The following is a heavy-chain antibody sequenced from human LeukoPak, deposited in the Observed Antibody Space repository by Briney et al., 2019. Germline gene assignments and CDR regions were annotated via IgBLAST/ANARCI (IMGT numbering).Heavy chain of an antibody. J-gene: IGHJ4*02. CDR1: GGSISSSSFY. D-gene: IGHD3-10*01. CDR2: IYYSGST. CDR3: ARHRRSGFGSYRYFDY. V-gene: IGHV4-39*01. Sequence: PSETLSLTCTVSGGSISSSSFYWGWIRQPPGKGLEWIGSIYYSGSTYYNPSLKSRVTISVDTSKNQFSLKLSSVTAADTAMYYCARHRRSGFGSYRYFDYWGQGTLVTVSS.